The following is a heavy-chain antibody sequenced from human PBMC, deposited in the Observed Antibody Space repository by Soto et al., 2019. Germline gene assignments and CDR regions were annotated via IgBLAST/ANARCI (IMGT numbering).Heavy chain of an antibody. CDR3: ANVPIWCGGSSCYTEGFDS. CDR2: ISAGGDT. CDR1: GFVFSYYA. D-gene: IGHD2-21*01. J-gene: IGHJ4*02. V-gene: IGHV3-23*01. Sequence: SGGSLRLSCVASGFVFSYYAMSWVRQSPGKGLEWVSAISAGGDTYYADSVKGRFTVSRANSKNTLYLQMNSLRAKDTAIYYCANVPIWCGGSSCYTEGFDSWGQGTLVTVSS.